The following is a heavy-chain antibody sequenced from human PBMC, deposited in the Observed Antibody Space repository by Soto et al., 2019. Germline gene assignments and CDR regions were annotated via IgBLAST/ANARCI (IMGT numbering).Heavy chain of an antibody. V-gene: IGHV4-39*01. D-gene: IGHD2-2*02. CDR1: GGSISRSTYY. Sequence: SETLSLTCTVSGGSISRSTYYWGWIRQPPGKGLEWIGSIYYSGSTYYRPSLKSRVTISVDTSKNQFSLKLSSVTAADTAVYYCARQVPAAIRLGWFDPWGQGXLVTVPS. J-gene: IGHJ5*02. CDR3: ARQVPAAIRLGWFDP. CDR2: IYYSGST.